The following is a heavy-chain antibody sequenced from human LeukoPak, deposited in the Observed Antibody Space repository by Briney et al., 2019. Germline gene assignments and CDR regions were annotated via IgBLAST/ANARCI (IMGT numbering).Heavy chain of an antibody. D-gene: IGHD2-2*01. V-gene: IGHV4-34*01. J-gene: IGHJ4*02. Sequence: PSETLSLTCAVYGGSFSGYYWSWIRQPPGKGLEWIREINHSGSTNYNPSLKSRVTISVDTSKNQFSLKLSSVTAADTAVYYCARAPICSSTSCAYYFDYWGQGTLVTVSS. CDR3: ARAPICSSTSCAYYFDY. CDR1: GGSFSGYY. CDR2: INHSGST.